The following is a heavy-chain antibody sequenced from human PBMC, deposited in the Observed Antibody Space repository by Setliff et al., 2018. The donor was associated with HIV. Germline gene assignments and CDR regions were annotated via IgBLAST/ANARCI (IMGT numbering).Heavy chain of an antibody. V-gene: IGHV3-66*02. CDR1: GFTVSGSY. Sequence: GGSLRLSCAASGFTVSGSYMSWVRQAPGKGLEWVSTIYSDGITYHADSVKGRFTLSRDNSKNTLYLQMNSLAPEDTAVYYCAKPRLYNSALENWGQGTLVTVSS. J-gene: IGHJ4*02. CDR3: AKPRLYNSALEN. CDR2: IYSDGIT. D-gene: IGHD1-1*01.